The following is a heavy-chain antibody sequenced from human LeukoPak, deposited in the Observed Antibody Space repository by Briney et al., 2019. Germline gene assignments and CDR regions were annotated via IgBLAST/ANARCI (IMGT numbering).Heavy chain of an antibody. CDR2: INHSGST. J-gene: IGHJ4*02. V-gene: IGHV4-34*01. CDR1: GGSFSGYY. D-gene: IGHD4-11*01. Sequence: SETLSLTCAVYGGSFSGYYWSWIRQPPGKGLEWIGEINHSGSTNYNPSLKRRITISVDTSKNQFSLKLSSVTAADTAVYYCARSRGYSQFDYWGQGTLVTVSS. CDR3: ARSRGYSQFDY.